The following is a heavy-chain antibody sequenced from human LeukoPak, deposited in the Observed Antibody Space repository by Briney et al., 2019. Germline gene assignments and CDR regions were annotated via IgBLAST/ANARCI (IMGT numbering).Heavy chain of an antibody. CDR2: IIPIFDTA. J-gene: IGHJ6*03. CDR3: ARLGMRQQHPWSGSSYYYYYMDV. D-gene: IGHD6-13*01. CDR1: GGTFSSYA. V-gene: IGHV1-69*05. Sequence: SVKVSCKASGGTFSSYAISWVRQAPGQGLEWMGRIIPIFDTAKYAQKFQGRVTITTDESTSTAYMELSSLRSEDTAVYYCARLGMRQQHPWSGSSYYYYYMDVWGKGTTVTVSS.